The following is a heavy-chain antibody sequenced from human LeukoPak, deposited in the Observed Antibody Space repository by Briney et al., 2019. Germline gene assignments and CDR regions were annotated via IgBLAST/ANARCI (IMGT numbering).Heavy chain of an antibody. CDR3: AREMRVCTSISCPSYYFDY. J-gene: IGHJ4*02. Sequence: SETLSLTCTVSGGSISSGDYYWSWIRQPPGKGLEWIGYIYYSGSTYYNPSLKSRVTISVDTSKNQFSLKLSSVTAADTAVYYCAREMRVCTSISCPSYYFDYWGQGTLVTVSP. D-gene: IGHD2-2*01. CDR1: GGSISSGDYY. V-gene: IGHV4-30-4*01. CDR2: IYYSGST.